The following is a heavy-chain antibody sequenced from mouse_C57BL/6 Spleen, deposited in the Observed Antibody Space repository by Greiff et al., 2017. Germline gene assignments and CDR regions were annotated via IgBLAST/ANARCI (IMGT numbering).Heavy chain of an antibody. CDR2: IDPETGGT. V-gene: IGHV1-15*01. Sequence: QVQLQQSGAELVRPGASVTLSCKASGYTFTDYEMHWVKQTPVHGLEWIGAIDPETGGTAYNQKFKGKAILTADKSSSTAYMELRSLTSEDSAVYYCTRVGGLRFDYWGQGTTLTVSS. CDR1: GYTFTDYE. J-gene: IGHJ2*01. D-gene: IGHD2-4*01. CDR3: TRVGGLRFDY.